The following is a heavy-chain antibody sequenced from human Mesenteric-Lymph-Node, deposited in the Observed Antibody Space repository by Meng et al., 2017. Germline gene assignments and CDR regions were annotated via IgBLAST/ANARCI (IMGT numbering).Heavy chain of an antibody. CDR1: GGSISSGDYY. Sequence: VQLQEPGPGLVKPSPPLSLTCTVSGGSISSGDYYWSWIRQPPGKGLEWIGYIYYSGSTYYNPSLKSRVTISVDTSKNQFSLKLSSVTAADAAVYYCGRDQGRELINHWGQGALVTVSS. CDR3: GRDQGRELINH. V-gene: IGHV4-30-4*01. D-gene: IGHD1-7*01. CDR2: IYYSGST. J-gene: IGHJ4*02.